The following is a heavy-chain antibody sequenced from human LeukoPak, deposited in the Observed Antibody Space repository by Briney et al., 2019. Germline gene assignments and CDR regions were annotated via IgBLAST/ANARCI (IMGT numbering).Heavy chain of an antibody. V-gene: IGHV1-69*04. CDR3: ARGSSDGDYYYYGMDV. D-gene: IGHD4-17*01. Sequence: SVKVSCKASGGTFSSYAISWVRQAPGQGLEWMGRIIPILGIANYAQKFQGRVTITADKSTSTAYMELSSLRSEDTAVYCCARGSSDGDYYYYGMDVWGQGTTVTVSS. J-gene: IGHJ6*02. CDR2: IIPILGIA. CDR1: GGTFSSYA.